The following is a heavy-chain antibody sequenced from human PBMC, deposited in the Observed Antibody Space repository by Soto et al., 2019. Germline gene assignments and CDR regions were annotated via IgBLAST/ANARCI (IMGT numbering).Heavy chain of an antibody. CDR1: GGSVSSVDYY. CDR2: VFYSGST. J-gene: IGHJ4*02. CDR3: VRLLDDSRSHYPFDF. V-gene: IGHV4-61*08. D-gene: IGHD3-22*01. Sequence: SETLSLTSTVSGGSVSSVDYYWSGIRQPPGKGLEWIGYVFYSGSTNYNPSLKSRVTISVDTSKNQFSLKLTSVTAADTAVYYCVRLLDDSRSHYPFDFRGKGTLVIAS.